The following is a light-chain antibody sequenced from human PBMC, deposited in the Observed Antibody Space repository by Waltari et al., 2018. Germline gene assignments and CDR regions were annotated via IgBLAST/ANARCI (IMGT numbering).Light chain of an antibody. V-gene: IGKV1-12*01. J-gene: IGKJ1*01. CDR3: QQGASFPPT. CDR2: AAS. Sequence: DIQMTQSPSSVSASVGDRVTIVCRASQFISNWLAWYQQKPGKVPKLLIYAASVLQTGVPSRCSGSESGTDFTLTITNLQPEDVATYFCQQGASFPPTFGQGTKVEVK. CDR1: QFISNW.